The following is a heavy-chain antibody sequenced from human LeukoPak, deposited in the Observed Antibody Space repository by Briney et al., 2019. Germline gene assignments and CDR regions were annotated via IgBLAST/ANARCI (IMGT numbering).Heavy chain of an antibody. CDR3: ARDHTPHFYDSSGYAFDY. CDR1: GFIFSSYA. CDR2: ISYHGIIK. V-gene: IGHV3-30*04. Sequence: GGSLRLSCPASGFIFSSYAMQWVRQPPGKGLEWVAVISYHGIIKYYADSVKGRFTISRDNSKNTLHLQMDSLRAEDTALYYCARDHTPHFYDSSGYAFDYWGQGTLVTVSS. D-gene: IGHD3-22*01. J-gene: IGHJ4*02.